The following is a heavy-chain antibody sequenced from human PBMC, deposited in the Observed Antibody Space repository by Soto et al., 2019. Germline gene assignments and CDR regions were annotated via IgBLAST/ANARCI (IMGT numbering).Heavy chain of an antibody. J-gene: IGHJ4*02. Sequence: QVQLVESGGGVVQPGRSLRLSCVASGFTFSSCAMHWVRQVPGKVLEWLAVVTHDGTLYPYADSVKGRFSISRDNSRKTLYIHMNGLRPEDTAVYYCVKDRSDTWSFDYWGQGTLVTVSS. V-gene: IGHV3-30*18. CDR3: VKDRSDTWSFDY. D-gene: IGHD2-8*02. CDR2: VTHDGTLY. CDR1: GFTFSSCA.